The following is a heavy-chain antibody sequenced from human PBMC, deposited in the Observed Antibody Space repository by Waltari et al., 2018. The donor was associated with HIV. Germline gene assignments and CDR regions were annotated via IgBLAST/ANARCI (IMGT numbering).Heavy chain of an antibody. CDR2: IIWNSGSM. CDR3: AKETLGGLGMDV. Sequence: EVQLVASGGGLVQPGSALRLSCAASGFTFDAYAMHWVRQAPGKGLEWVSTIIWNSGSMVYADSVKGRFTISRDNAKNSLYLQMNSLRAEDTALYYCAKETLGGLGMDVWGQGTTVTVSS. D-gene: IGHD3-16*01. CDR1: GFTFDAYA. J-gene: IGHJ6*02. V-gene: IGHV3-9*01.